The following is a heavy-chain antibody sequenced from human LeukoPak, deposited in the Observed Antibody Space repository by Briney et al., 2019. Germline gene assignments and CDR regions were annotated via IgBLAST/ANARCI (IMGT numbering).Heavy chain of an antibody. CDR3: ARDHNFAFDN. CDR1: GFIFGDYS. CDR2: IGIDSGNT. J-gene: IGHJ4*02. Sequence: GGSLRLSCAASGFIFGDYSMNWVRQPPGKGLEWISYIGIDSGNTKYADSVKGRFTISADNAKNSQYLQMNSLRVEDTAVYYCARDHNFAFDNWGQGTLVTVSS. D-gene: IGHD5-24*01. V-gene: IGHV3-11*06.